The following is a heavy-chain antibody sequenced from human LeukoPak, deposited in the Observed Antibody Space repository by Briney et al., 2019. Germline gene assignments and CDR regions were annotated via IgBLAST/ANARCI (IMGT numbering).Heavy chain of an antibody. D-gene: IGHD6-13*01. CDR2: IYYSGST. V-gene: IGHV4-59*01. CDR3: ARSRVAAGNFDY. J-gene: IGHJ4*02. Sequence: SETLSLTCTVSGGSISSYYRSWIRQPPGKGLEWIGYIYYSGSTNYNPSLKSRVTISVDTSKNQFSLKLSSVTAADTAVYYCARSRVAAGNFDYWGQGTPVTVSS. CDR1: GGSISSYY.